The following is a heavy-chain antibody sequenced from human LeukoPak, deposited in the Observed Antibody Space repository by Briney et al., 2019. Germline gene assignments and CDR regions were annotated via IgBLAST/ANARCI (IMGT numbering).Heavy chain of an antibody. CDR1: GDSISSYY. Sequence: SETLSLTCTVSGDSISSYYWTWIRQPPGKGLEWIGYIYYSGSTNYNPSLKSRVTISVDTSKNQFSLKLSSVTAADTAVYYCARVLKISSIAVAGTSYYFDYWGQGTLVTVSS. V-gene: IGHV4-59*01. D-gene: IGHD6-19*01. CDR2: IYYSGST. CDR3: ARVLKISSIAVAGTSYYFDY. J-gene: IGHJ4*02.